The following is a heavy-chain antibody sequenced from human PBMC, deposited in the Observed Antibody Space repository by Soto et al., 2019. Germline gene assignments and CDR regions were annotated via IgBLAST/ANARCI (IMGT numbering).Heavy chain of an antibody. Sequence: SETLSLTCAVYGGSFSGYYWSWIRQPPWKGLEWIGEINHSGSTNYNPSLKSRVTISVDTSKNQFSLKLSSVTAADTAVYYCARIIRYNSGGGSYYHYYYYYMDVWGKGTTVTVS. CDR1: GGSFSGYY. V-gene: IGHV4-34*01. CDR2: INHSGST. J-gene: IGHJ6*03. CDR3: ARIIRYNSGGGSYYHYYYYYMDV. D-gene: IGHD2-15*01.